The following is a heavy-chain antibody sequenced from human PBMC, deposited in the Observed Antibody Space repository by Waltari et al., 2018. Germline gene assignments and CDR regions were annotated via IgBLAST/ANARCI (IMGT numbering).Heavy chain of an antibody. V-gene: IGHV1-2*02. Sequence: QVQLVQSGAAVKKPGASVKVSCKASGYTFTGYYMHWVRRAPGQGLEWMGWINPNSGGTNYAQKFQGRVTMTRDTSISTAYMELSRLRSDDTAVYYCARDNAFYGALSAVDYWGQGTLVTVSS. CDR1: GYTFTGYY. CDR3: ARDNAFYGALSAVDY. J-gene: IGHJ4*02. D-gene: IGHD4-17*01. CDR2: INPNSGGT.